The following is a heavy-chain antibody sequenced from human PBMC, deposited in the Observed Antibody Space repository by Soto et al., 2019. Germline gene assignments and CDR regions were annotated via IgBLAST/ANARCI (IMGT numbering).Heavy chain of an antibody. D-gene: IGHD3-3*01. CDR2: ITPNNGYT. CDR3: ATSYDSGFDP. J-gene: IGHJ5*02. V-gene: IGHV1-18*01. Sequence: QLQLKQSGGEAKNPGASVKVSCEASGYSFSTYAISWLRQAPGQGLEWMGLITPNNGYTNYAQKFQGRLILTTDIPSSTAYMELTSLRYDDTAMYYCATSYDSGFDPWGQGTLVSVS. CDR1: GYSFSTYA.